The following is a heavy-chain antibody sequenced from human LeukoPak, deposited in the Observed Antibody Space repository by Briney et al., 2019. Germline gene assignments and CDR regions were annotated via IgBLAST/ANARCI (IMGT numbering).Heavy chain of an antibody. V-gene: IGHV3-74*01. CDR1: GFTFSDTR. Sequence: PGGSLRLSYAASGFTFSDTRMHWVRQAPGEGLVWVIRIRSDGSDTRYAESVKGRFTISRDNAKNSLYLQMNSLRAEDTAVYYCAKDRGQLRYFDWPFGGFDYWGQGTLVTVSS. D-gene: IGHD3-9*01. CDR3: AKDRGQLRYFDWPFGGFDY. J-gene: IGHJ4*02. CDR2: IRSDGSDT.